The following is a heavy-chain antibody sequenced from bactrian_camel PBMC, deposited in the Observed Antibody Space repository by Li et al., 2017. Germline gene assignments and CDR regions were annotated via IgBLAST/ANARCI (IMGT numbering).Heavy chain of an antibody. Sequence: VQLVESGGGLVQPGGSLRLSCAVSGIVYDNYPMSWFRQAPGKGLEWVSSSSSGALSLVYADSVKGRFTISRDNAKNTVYLLMNSLKPEDTAVYYCVKPNPDARGGFDHLGQGTQVTVS. V-gene: IGHV3S36*01. D-gene: IGHD1*01. CDR3: VKPNPDARGGFDH. CDR2: SSSGALSL. CDR1: GIVYDNYP. J-gene: IGHJ4*01.